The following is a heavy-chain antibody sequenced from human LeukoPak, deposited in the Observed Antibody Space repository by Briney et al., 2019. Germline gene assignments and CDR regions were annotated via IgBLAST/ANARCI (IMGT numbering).Heavy chain of an antibody. CDR2: IYYSGST. V-gene: IGHV4-39*01. CDR1: GGSTRSSDYY. D-gene: IGHD3-22*01. J-gene: IGHJ4*02. Sequence: PSETLSLTCTVSGGSTRSSDYYWGWIRQPPGKGLEWIGSIYYSGSTYYNPSLKSRVTISVDTSKNQFSLKLSSVTAADTAVYYCARLRYYYDSSGYGDYWGQGTLVTVSS. CDR3: ARLRYYYDSSGYGDY.